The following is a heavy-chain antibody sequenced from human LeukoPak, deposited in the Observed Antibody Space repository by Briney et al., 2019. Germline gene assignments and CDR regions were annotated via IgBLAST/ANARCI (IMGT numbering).Heavy chain of an antibody. CDR2: ISSSSSTI. D-gene: IGHD3-9*01. CDR1: GFTFSSYS. V-gene: IGHV3-48*01. Sequence: PGGSLRLSCAASGFTFSSYSMNWVRQAPGKGLEWVSYISSSSSTIYYADSVKGRFTISRDNAKNSLYLQMNSLRAEDTAVYYCASILNYDILTGYQRFDYWGQGTLVTVSS. J-gene: IGHJ4*02. CDR3: ASILNYDILTGYQRFDY.